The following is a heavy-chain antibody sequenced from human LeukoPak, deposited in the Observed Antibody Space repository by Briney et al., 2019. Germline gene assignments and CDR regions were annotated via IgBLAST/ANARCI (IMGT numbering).Heavy chain of an antibody. Sequence: GTSLRLSCAASGFTVSSNYMSWVRQAPGKGLQWVSLIYSGGGTYYAESVRGRFTVSRDNSKNTMYLQMHSLRAEDTAVYYCARGEGGYDSNFDVWGQGTLVTVSS. V-gene: IGHV3-53*01. CDR1: GFTVSSNY. CDR3: ARGEGGYDSNFDV. D-gene: IGHD5-12*01. CDR2: IYSGGGT. J-gene: IGHJ4*02.